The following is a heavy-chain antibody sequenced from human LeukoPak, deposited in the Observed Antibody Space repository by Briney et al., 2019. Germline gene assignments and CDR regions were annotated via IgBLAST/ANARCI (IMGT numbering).Heavy chain of an antibody. CDR3: ARDSSYGSNFDHFDY. CDR1: GFTSSSYS. CDR2: ISSDSSYI. Sequence: GSLRLSCAASGFTSSSYSMNWVRQAPGKGLEWVSTISSDSSYIYYADSVKGRFTISRDNAKNSLYLQMNSLRAEDMAVYYCARDSSYGSNFDHFDYWGQGTLVTVSS. D-gene: IGHD4/OR15-4a*01. V-gene: IGHV3-21*01. J-gene: IGHJ4*02.